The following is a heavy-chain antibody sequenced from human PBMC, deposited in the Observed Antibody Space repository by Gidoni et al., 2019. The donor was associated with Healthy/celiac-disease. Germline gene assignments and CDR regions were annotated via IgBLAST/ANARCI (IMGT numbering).Heavy chain of an antibody. V-gene: IGHV3-43D*03. J-gene: IGHJ4*02. CDR1: GFTFDDYA. CDR3: AKGGIAAADNYFDY. Sequence: EVQLVESGGVVVQPGGSLRLSCAASGFTFDDYAMHWVRQAPGKGLEWVSLISWDGGSTYYADSVKGRFTISRDNSKNSLYLQMNSLRAEDTALYYCAKGGIAAADNYFDYWGQGTLVTVSS. D-gene: IGHD6-13*01. CDR2: ISWDGGST.